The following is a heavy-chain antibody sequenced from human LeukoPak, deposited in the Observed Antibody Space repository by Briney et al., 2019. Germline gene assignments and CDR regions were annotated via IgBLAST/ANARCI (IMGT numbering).Heavy chain of an antibody. CDR1: GFTFSISW. CDR2: IDKHGSGK. D-gene: IGHD5-12*01. CDR3: VRDGGVSGYDLLDY. J-gene: IGHJ4*02. V-gene: IGHV3-7*01. Sequence: PGGSLRLSCVASGFTFSISWVTWVRQAPGKGLEWVANIDKHGSGKYYVDSVRGRFAISRDYAKNSLSLQMNSLRAEDTAVYYCVRDGGVSGYDLLDYWGQGTLVTVSS.